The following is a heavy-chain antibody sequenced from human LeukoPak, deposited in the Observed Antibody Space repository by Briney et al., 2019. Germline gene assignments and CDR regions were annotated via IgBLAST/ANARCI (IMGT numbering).Heavy chain of an antibody. CDR2: ISYDGSNK. J-gene: IGHJ4*02. CDR3: AKENIAATHFDY. V-gene: IGHV3-30*18. CDR1: GFTFSSYG. Sequence: GRSLRLSCAASGFTFSSYGMHWVRQAPGKGLEWVAVISYDGSNKYYADSVKGRFTISRDNSKNTLYLQMNSLRAEDTAVYYCAKENIAATHFDYWGQGTLVTVSS. D-gene: IGHD5-12*01.